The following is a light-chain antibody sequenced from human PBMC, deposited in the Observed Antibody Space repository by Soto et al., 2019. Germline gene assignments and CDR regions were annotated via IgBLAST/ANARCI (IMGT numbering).Light chain of an antibody. Sequence: QSVLTQPPSVSAAPGQMVTISCSGSSSNFGNNFVSWYQHLPGTAPKVLIYENNKLPSGIPDRFSGSKSGTSATLGITGLKTGDEDDYYCATWDTSLSIWMFGGGTKLTVL. CDR2: ENN. CDR3: ATWDTSLSIWM. V-gene: IGLV1-51*02. J-gene: IGLJ3*02. CDR1: SSNFGNNF.